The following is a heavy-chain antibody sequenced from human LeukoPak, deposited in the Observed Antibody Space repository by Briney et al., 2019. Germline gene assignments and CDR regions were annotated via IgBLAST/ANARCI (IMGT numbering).Heavy chain of an antibody. CDR1: GGSISSYY. J-gene: IGHJ6*03. Sequence: SETLSLTCTVSGGSISSYYWSWIRQPPGKGLEWIGYIYTSGSTNYNPSLKSRVTISVDTSKNQFSLKLSSVTAADTAVYYCARVLSNYYYMDVWGKGTTVTSSS. D-gene: IGHD4-11*01. CDR3: ARVLSNYYYMDV. CDR2: IYTSGST. V-gene: IGHV4-4*09.